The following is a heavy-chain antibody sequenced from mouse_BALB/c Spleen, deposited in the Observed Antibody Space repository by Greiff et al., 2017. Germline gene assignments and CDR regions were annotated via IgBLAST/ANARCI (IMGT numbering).Heavy chain of an antibody. J-gene: IGHJ4*01. CDR2: ISSGGSYT. CDR3: ARSMPSRGYYAMDY. Sequence: EVKLMESGGDLVKPGGSLKLSCAASGFTFSSYGMSWVRQTPDKRLEWVATISSGGSYTYYPDSVKGRFTISRDNAKNTLYLQMSSLKSEDTAMYYCARSMPSRGYYAMDYWGQGTSVTVSS. V-gene: IGHV5-6*01. D-gene: IGHD2-3*01. CDR1: GFTFSSYG.